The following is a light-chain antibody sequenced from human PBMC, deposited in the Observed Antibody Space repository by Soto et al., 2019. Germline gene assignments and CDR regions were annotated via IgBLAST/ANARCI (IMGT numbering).Light chain of an antibody. J-gene: IGKJ2*03. CDR1: QDISNY. Sequence: DIQMTQSPSSLSASVGDRVTITCQASQDISNYLNWYQQKPGKAPKLLIYDASNLETGVPSRFTGSGFGTDFTFTISSLQPEDIATYYCQQYDSLPYSFGQGTKLEIK. CDR3: QQYDSLPYS. CDR2: DAS. V-gene: IGKV1-33*01.